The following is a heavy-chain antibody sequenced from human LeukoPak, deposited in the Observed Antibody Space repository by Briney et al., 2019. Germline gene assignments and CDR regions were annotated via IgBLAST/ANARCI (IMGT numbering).Heavy chain of an antibody. CDR3: ASGIRDGYSIFDY. D-gene: IGHD5-24*01. V-gene: IGHV3-11*06. CDR1: GFTVSSNY. J-gene: IGHJ4*02. Sequence: GGSLRLSCAASGFTVSSNYMSWVRQAPGKGLEWVSCISSSGTYTNYADSVKGRFTISRDNAKNSLYLQMNSLRAEDTAVYYCASGIRDGYSIFDYWGQGTLVTVSS. CDR2: ISSSGTYT.